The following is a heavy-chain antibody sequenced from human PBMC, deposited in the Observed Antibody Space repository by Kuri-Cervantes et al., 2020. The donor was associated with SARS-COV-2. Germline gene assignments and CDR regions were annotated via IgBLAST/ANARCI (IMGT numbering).Heavy chain of an antibody. CDR3: ASEVIPNPSEKYAYYGLDV. CDR2: ISSSSSTI. V-gene: IGHV3-48*01. D-gene: IGHD1-26*01. Sequence: GESLKISCAASGLTFSVYGLNWVRQAPGKGLEWVSYISSSSSTIHYADSVEGRFTISRDNARKSLFLQMNSLRAEDTAVYYCASEVIPNPSEKYAYYGLDVWGQGTTVTVSS. CDR1: GLTFSVYG. J-gene: IGHJ6*02.